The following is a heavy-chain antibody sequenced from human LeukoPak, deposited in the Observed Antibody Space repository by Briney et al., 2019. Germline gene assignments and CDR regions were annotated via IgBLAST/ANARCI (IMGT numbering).Heavy chain of an antibody. CDR3: ARGPNHYYYMDF. J-gene: IGHJ6*03. CDR1: GCTFTSYA. CDR2: IIPIFGTA. Sequence: ASVKVSCKASGCTFTSYAISWVRQAPGQGLEWMGGIIPIFGTANYAQKFQGRVTITADKSTSTAYMELSSLRSEDTAVYYCARGPNHYYYMDFWGTGTTVSVSS. V-gene: IGHV1-69*06. D-gene: IGHD2-8*01.